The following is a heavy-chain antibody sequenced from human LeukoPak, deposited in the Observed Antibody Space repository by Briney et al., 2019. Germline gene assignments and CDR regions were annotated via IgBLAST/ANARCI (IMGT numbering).Heavy chain of an antibody. CDR2: INHSGST. CDR3: ARGGVASYYYYYMDV. CDR1: GGSFSGYY. V-gene: IGHV4-34*01. D-gene: IGHD3-3*01. J-gene: IGHJ6*03. Sequence: PSENLSLTCAVYGGSFSGYYWSWIRQPPGKGLEWIGEINHSGSTNYNPSLKSRVTISVDTSKNQFSLKLSSVTAADTAVYYCARGGVASYYYYYMDVWGKGTTVTVSS.